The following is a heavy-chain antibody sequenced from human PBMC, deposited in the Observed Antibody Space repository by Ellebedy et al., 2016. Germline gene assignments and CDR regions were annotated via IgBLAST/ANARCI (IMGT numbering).Heavy chain of an antibody. D-gene: IGHD4-23*01. CDR3: ARVQYGNSLD. CDR1: GFSFGDYA. J-gene: IGHJ4*02. V-gene: IGHV3-72*01. CDR2: SINKVNSYTT. Sequence: GESLKISXTASGFSFGDYAMSWFRQAPGKGLEWVGRSINKVNSYTTEYAASVKGRFTISRDNSQNSLYLQMNSLKTEDTAVYYCARVQYGNSLDWGQGTLVTVSS.